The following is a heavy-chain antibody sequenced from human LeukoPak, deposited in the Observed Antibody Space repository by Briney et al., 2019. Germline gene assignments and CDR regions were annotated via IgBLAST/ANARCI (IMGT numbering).Heavy chain of an antibody. CDR3: ARDCWDYGSGSYCGIDY. J-gene: IGHJ4*02. D-gene: IGHD3-10*01. V-gene: IGHV3-21*03. CDR2: ITSSSNYI. CDR1: GYTFSSYN. Sequence: PGGSLRLSCAASGYTFSSYNMNWVRQAPGKGLEWVSSITSSSNYIYYADSVKGRFTISRDNAKNSLYLQMNSLRAEDTTVYYCARDCWDYGSGSYCGIDYWGQGTLVTVSS.